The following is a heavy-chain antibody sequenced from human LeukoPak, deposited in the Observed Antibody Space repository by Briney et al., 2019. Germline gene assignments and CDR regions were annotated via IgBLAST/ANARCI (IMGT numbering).Heavy chain of an antibody. CDR3: ARRQYDYWYFDL. Sequence: GGSLRLSCAASGFTFSSYAMSWVRQAPGKGLEWVSHISGRGRSTYYADSVKGRFTISRDNSKNTLYLQMNSLRAEDSALYYCARRQYDYWYFDLWGRGTLVTVSS. CDR2: ISGRGRST. V-gene: IGHV3-23*01. D-gene: IGHD2-8*01. CDR1: GFTFSSYA. J-gene: IGHJ2*01.